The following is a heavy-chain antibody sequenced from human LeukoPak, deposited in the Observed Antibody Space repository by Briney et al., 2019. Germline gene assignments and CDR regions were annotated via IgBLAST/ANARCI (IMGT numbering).Heavy chain of an antibody. J-gene: IGHJ3*02. Sequence: ASVKVSYKAAGYTFTSYDINWVREATGQGLEWMGWMNPNSGNTGYAQKFQGRVTMTRNTSISTAYMELSSLRSEDTAVYYCARGGIAAAGTVHDAFDIWGQGTMVTVSS. CDR1: GYTFTSYD. CDR2: MNPNSGNT. D-gene: IGHD6-13*01. CDR3: ARGGIAAAGTVHDAFDI. V-gene: IGHV1-8*01.